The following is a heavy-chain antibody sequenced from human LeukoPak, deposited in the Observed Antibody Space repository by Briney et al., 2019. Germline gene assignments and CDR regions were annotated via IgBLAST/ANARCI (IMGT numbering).Heavy chain of an antibody. D-gene: IGHD3-3*01. Sequence: PSETLSLTCTVSGGSISSSSYYWGWIRQPPGKGLEWIGSIYYSGSTYYNPSLKSRVTISVDTSKNQFSLKLSSVTAADTAVYYCARRYHHITIFGVVIFGPHDYWGQGTLVTVSS. CDR3: ARRYHHITIFGVVIFGPHDY. J-gene: IGHJ4*02. V-gene: IGHV4-39*01. CDR1: GGSISSSSYY. CDR2: IYYSGST.